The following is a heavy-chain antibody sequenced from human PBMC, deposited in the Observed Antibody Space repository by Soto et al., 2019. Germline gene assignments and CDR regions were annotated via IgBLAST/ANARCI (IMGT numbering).Heavy chain of an antibody. V-gene: IGHV3-23*01. D-gene: IGHD6-13*01. J-gene: IGHJ4*02. CDR1: GFTFSAYV. CDR3: AKLTAA. CDR2: ITSSGGGT. Sequence: GGSLRLSCAASGFTFSAYVMSWVRQAPGKGLEWVSSITSSGGGTYYADSVKGRFTVSRDNSKNTVYLQMNSLRDEDTAVYYCAKLTAAWGQGSLVTVSS.